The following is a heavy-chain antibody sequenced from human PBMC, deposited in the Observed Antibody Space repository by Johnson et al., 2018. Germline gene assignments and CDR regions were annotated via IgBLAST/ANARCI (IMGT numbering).Heavy chain of an antibody. Sequence: VQLVQSGGGLVQPGGSLRLSCAVSGFTFSSYWMHWVRQAPGKGLVWVSRLNSDGSSTSYADSVKGRFTISRDNAKNTLYLQMNSLRAEDTAVYYCAREAWLGVPAAYYYYDYYMDVWGKGTTVTVSS. CDR3: AREAWLGVPAAYYYYDYYMDV. J-gene: IGHJ6*03. CDR1: GFTFSSYW. V-gene: IGHV3-74*01. CDR2: LNSDGSST. D-gene: IGHD2-2*01.